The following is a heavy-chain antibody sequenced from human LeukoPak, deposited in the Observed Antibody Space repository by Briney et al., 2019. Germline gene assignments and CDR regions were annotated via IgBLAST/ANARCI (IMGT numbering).Heavy chain of an antibody. CDR2: ISGSGGST. V-gene: IGHV3-23*01. CDR1: GFTFSSYA. D-gene: IGHD2-2*01. CDR3: AKDIVVVPAAGDCFDY. Sequence: PGGSLRLSCAASGFTFSSYAMSWVRQAPGKGLEWVSAISGSGGSTYYADSVKGRFTISRDNSKNTLYLQMNSLRAEDTAVYYCAKDIVVVPAAGDCFDYWGQGTLVTVSS. J-gene: IGHJ4*02.